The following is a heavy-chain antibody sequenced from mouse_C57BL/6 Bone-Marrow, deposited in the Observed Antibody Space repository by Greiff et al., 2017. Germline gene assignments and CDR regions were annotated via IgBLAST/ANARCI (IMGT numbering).Heavy chain of an antibody. Sequence: VHVKQSGAELVRPGASVKLSCTASGFNIKDDYMHWVKQRPEQGLEWIGWFDPENGDTEYASKFQGKATITADTSSNTAYLQLSSLTSEDTAVYYCTTFDYDYDGPPYWYFDVWGTGTTVTVSS. CDR2: FDPENGDT. J-gene: IGHJ1*03. D-gene: IGHD2-4*01. CDR3: TTFDYDYDGPPYWYFDV. V-gene: IGHV14-4*01. CDR1: GFNIKDDY.